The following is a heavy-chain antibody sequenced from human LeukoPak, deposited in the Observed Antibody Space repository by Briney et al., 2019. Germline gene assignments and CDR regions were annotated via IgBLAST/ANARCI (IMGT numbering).Heavy chain of an antibody. D-gene: IGHD3-3*01. CDR3: ARSSGYDFWSGQNWFDP. Sequence: ASVRLSCKASGYTFTSYYMHWVRQAPGQGLEWMGIIDPSGGSTSYAQKFEGRATMTRDTSTSTVYMELSSLRSEDTAVYYCARSSGYDFWSGQNWFDPWGQGTLVTVSS. J-gene: IGHJ5*02. CDR2: IDPSGGST. CDR1: GYTFTSYY. V-gene: IGHV1-46*01.